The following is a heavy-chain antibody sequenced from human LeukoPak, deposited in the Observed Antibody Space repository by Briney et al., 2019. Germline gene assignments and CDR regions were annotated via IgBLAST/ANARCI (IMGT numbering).Heavy chain of an antibody. CDR2: ISSTSSSSTI. J-gene: IGHJ4*02. CDR1: GFTFSRFG. Sequence: GGSLRLSCAASGFTFSRFGMNWVRQAPGKGLEWVSYISSTSSSSTIYYADSVKGRFTISRDNAKNSLYLQMNSLRDEDTAVYYCAKDSAPHYYDSSPDYWGQGTLVTVSS. CDR3: AKDSAPHYYDSSPDY. V-gene: IGHV3-48*02. D-gene: IGHD3-22*01.